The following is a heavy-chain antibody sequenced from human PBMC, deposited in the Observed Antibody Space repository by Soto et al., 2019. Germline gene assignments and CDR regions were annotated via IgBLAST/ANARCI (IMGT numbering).Heavy chain of an antibody. CDR1: GYTLTELS. D-gene: IGHD3-9*01. CDR3: ATDGRGYYDILTGFDY. V-gene: IGHV1-24*01. J-gene: IGHJ4*02. CDR2: FDPEDGET. Sequence: ASVKVSCKVSGYTLTELSMHWVRQAPGKGLEWMGGFDPEDGETIYAQKFQGRVTMTEDTSTDTAYMELSSLRSEDTAVYYCATDGRGYYDILTGFDYWGQGALVTVSS.